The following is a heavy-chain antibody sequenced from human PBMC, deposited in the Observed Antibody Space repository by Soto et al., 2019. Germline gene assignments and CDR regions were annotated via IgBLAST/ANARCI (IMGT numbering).Heavy chain of an antibody. V-gene: IGHV4-59*01. CDR3: ARDRQPYYYGSGTNWFDP. J-gene: IGHJ5*02. D-gene: IGHD3-10*01. CDR1: GGSISSYY. CDR2: IYYSGST. Sequence: SETLSLTCTVSGGSISSYYWSWIRQPPGKGLEWIGYIYYSGSTNYNPSLKSRVTISVDTSKNQFSLKLSSVTAADTAVYYCARDRQPYYYGSGTNWFDPWGQGTLVTVSS.